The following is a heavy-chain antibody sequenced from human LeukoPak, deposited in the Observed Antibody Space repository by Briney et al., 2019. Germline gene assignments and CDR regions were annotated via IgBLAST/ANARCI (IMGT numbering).Heavy chain of an antibody. CDR1: GYTFTGYY. Sequence: ASVKVSCKASGYTFTGYYMHWVRQAPGQGLEWVGWINPNSGGTNYAQKFQGRVTMTRDTSISTAYMELSRLRSDDTAVYYCARDLGLVLPESIWFDPWGQGTLVTVSS. D-gene: IGHD6-19*01. CDR3: ARDLGLVLPESIWFDP. J-gene: IGHJ5*02. V-gene: IGHV1-2*02. CDR2: INPNSGGT.